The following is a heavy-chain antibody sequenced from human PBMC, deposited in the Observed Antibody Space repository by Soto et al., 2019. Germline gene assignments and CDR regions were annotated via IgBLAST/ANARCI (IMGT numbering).Heavy chain of an antibody. CDR2: ISGSGSTT. Sequence: EVQLLESGGGLVQPGGSLRLSCAASGFTFGNYAMSWVRQAPGKGLEWVSGISGSGSTTSYGDSVRGRFTISRDNSKNTVYLEMNNLRGDDTAVYYCAKAVATISDFDYWGQGTLVTVSS. CDR3: AKAVATISDFDY. V-gene: IGHV3-23*01. D-gene: IGHD5-12*01. CDR1: GFTFGNYA. J-gene: IGHJ4*02.